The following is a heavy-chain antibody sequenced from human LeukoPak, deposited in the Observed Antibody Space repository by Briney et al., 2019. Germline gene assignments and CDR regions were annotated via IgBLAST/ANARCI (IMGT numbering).Heavy chain of an antibody. J-gene: IGHJ4*02. CDR2: INPRGFHA. CDR3: AKESRYSSGWYIS. V-gene: IGHV1-46*01. CDR1: GYTFSDYF. D-gene: IGHD6-19*01. Sequence: GASVKVSCKASGYTFSDYFIHWVRQAPGQGLEWMGIINPRGFHASYAEKFQGRVATTGDTSTSTVYMELSSLRAEDTALYYCAKESRYSSGWYISWGQGTLVTVSS.